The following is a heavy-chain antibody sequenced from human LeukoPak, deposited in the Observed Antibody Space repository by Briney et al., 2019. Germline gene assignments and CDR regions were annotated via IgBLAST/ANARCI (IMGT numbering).Heavy chain of an antibody. V-gene: IGHV4-59*01. Sequence: SETLSLTCTVSGGSISSYYWSWIRQPPEKGLEWNGYIYYSGSTNYNPSLKSRVTISVDTSKNHFSLKLSSVTAADTAVYYWASLGRVTARPHWFDPWGQGTLVTVSS. J-gene: IGHJ5*02. CDR3: ASLGRVTARPHWFDP. CDR2: IYYSGST. CDR1: GGSISSYY. D-gene: IGHD2-21*02.